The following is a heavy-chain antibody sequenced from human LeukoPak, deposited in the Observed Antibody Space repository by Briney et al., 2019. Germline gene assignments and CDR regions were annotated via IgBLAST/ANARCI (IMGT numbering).Heavy chain of an antibody. D-gene: IGHD6-13*01. CDR3: ARASGIAAAEIDY. J-gene: IGHJ4*02. Sequence: ASVRVSCKASGYTFTSYDINWVRQATGQGLEWMGWMNPNSGNTGYAQKFQGRVTMTRNTSISTAYMELSSLRSEDTAVYYCARASGIAAAEIDYWGQGTLVTVSS. CDR1: GYTFTSYD. V-gene: IGHV1-8*01. CDR2: MNPNSGNT.